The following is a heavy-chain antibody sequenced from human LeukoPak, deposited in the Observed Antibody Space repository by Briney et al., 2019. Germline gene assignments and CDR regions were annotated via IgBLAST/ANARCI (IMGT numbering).Heavy chain of an antibody. V-gene: IGHV4-34*01. CDR3: AREPPGY. J-gene: IGHJ4*02. CDR2: INHSGST. Sequence: PSETLSLTCALYGGSFSGYYWSWIRQPPGKGLEWIGEINHSGSTNYNPSLKSRVTISVDTSKNQFSLKLSSVTAADTAVYYCAREPPGYWGQGILVTVSS. CDR1: GGSFSGYY.